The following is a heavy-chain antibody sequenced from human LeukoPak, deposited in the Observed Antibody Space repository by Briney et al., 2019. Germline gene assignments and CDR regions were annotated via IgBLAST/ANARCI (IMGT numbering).Heavy chain of an antibody. CDR1: GFTFSSYW. D-gene: IGHD3-10*01. J-gene: IGHJ4*02. V-gene: IGHV3-7*03. Sequence: GGSLRLSCAASGFTFSSYWMSWVRQAPGKGLEWVANIKQDGSGKYYVDSVKGRFTISRDNAKNSLYLQMNSLRAEDTALYYCARERSYYGSGSYYFDYWGQGTLVTVSS. CDR3: ARERSYYGSGSYYFDY. CDR2: IKQDGSGK.